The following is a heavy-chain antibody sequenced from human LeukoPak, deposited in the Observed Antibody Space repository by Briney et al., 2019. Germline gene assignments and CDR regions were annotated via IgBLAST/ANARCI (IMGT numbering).Heavy chain of an antibody. D-gene: IGHD5-24*01. V-gene: IGHV3-7*03. J-gene: IGHJ4*02. CDR2: MRPDGNEI. CDR3: AKDDRWLQYND. Sequence: RGSLRLSCAASGFSFSNYWMSWLRQAPGKGLEWVANMRPDGNEIFYENSMKGRFTISRDNSKNTVYLQMNSLRAEDKAIYYCAKDDRWLQYNDWGQGTLVTVSS. CDR1: GFSFSNYW.